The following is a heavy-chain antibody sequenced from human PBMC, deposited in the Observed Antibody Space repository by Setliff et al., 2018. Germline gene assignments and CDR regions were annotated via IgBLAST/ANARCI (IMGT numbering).Heavy chain of an antibody. CDR1: GDSISSISYY. J-gene: IGHJ4*02. Sequence: SSETLSLTCTVPGDSISSISYYWGWIRQPPGKGLEWIGTIYDSGKTYYNPSLKSRVTISVDTSKNQISLKLNSVTAADTGVYYCARTGTYRYFDYWGQGALVTVSS. CDR2: IYDSGKT. V-gene: IGHV4-39*01. CDR3: ARTGTYRYFDY. D-gene: IGHD1-1*01.